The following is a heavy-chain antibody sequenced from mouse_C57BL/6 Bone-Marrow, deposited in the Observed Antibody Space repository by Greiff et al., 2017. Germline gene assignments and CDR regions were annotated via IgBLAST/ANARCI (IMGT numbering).Heavy chain of an antibody. CDR2: IYPSDSET. CDR1: GYTFTSYW. V-gene: IGHV1-61*01. CDR3: ARNSNYGYFDV. Sequence: QVQLQQPGAELVRPGSSVKLSCKASGYTFTSYWMDWVKQRPGQGLEWIGNIYPSDSETHYNQKFKDKATLTVDKSSSTAYMQLSSLTSEDSAVYYCARNSNYGYFDVWGTGTTGTVSS. D-gene: IGHD2-5*01. J-gene: IGHJ1*03.